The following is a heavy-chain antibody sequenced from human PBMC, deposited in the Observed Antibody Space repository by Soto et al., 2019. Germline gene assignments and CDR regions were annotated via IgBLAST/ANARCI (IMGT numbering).Heavy chain of an antibody. CDR2: VHHSWGS. CDR1: GGSISSYY. V-gene: IGHV4-59*08. D-gene: IGHD3-10*01. J-gene: IGHJ6*02. Sequence: QVQLQESGPGLVKPSETLSLSCTVSGGSISSYYWSWFRQSPGKRMEWIGYVHHSWGSSYNPSLQRRVAISLDTSKSQFSLKVTSLTATDTAVYYCARQGFGPLHGLVDVWGQGTMVTVSS. CDR3: ARQGFGPLHGLVDV.